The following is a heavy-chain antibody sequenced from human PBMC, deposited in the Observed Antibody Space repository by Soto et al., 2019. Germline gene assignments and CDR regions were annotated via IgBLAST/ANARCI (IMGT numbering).Heavy chain of an antibody. CDR3: ARTGYSYGSPYYYYYGMDV. CDR1: GYTFTSYA. V-gene: IGHV1-3*01. CDR2: INAGNGNT. J-gene: IGHJ6*02. Sequence: ASVKVSCKASGYTFTSYAMHWVRQAPGQRLEWMGWINAGNGNTKYSQKFQGRVTITRDTSANTAYMELSSLRSEDTAVYYCARTGYSYGSPYYYYYGMDVWGQGTTVTVSS. D-gene: IGHD5-18*01.